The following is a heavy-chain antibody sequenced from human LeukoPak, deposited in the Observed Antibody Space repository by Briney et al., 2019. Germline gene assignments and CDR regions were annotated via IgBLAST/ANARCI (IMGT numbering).Heavy chain of an antibody. CDR3: ARDAGYGYDRFDY. J-gene: IGHJ4*02. D-gene: IGHD5-18*01. CDR2: INQDGSKQ. V-gene: IGHV3-7*01. Sequence: GGSLRLSCSASGYTFSSSWMNWVRQAPGKGLEWVANINQDGSKQNYVDSVKGRFTVSRDNAKNSLYLQMNSLRAEDTAVYYCARDAGYGYDRFDYWGQGTQVTVSS. CDR1: GYTFSSSW.